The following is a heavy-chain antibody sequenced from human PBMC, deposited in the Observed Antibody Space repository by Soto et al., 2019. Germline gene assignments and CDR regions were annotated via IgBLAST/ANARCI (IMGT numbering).Heavy chain of an antibody. Sequence: PGGSLRLSCAASGFTFSRYWMHWVRQAPGKGLVWVSRTNPDGSTTNYADSVKGRFTISRDSAKNTLHLQVNSAGVEDTAVYYCARGGADTAMAHDYWGQGTLVTVSS. J-gene: IGHJ4*02. CDR3: ARGGADTAMAHDY. CDR2: TNPDGSTT. D-gene: IGHD5-18*01. V-gene: IGHV3-74*01. CDR1: GFTFSRYW.